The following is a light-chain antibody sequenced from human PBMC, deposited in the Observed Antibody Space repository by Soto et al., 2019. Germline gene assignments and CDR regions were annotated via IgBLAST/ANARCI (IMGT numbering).Light chain of an antibody. Sequence: DIQMTQSPSTLSASVGDRVTITCRASQSISSWLAWYQQKTGKAPKLLIYDASSLESGVPSRFSGSGSGTECTLTISSLQPDDFATYYCQQYNSYSHTFGQGTKLEI. CDR3: QQYNSYSHT. CDR1: QSISSW. V-gene: IGKV1-5*01. CDR2: DAS. J-gene: IGKJ2*01.